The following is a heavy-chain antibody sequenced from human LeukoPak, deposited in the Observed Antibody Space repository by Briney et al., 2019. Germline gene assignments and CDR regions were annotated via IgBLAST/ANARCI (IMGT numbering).Heavy chain of an antibody. Sequence: GGSLRLSCAASGFTFSSYAMSWVRQAPGKGLEWVSAISGSGVSTYYADPVKGRFTISTDNSKNTMYLPMNSLRAEDTAVYYCAKNPGYSGYESWFDPWGQGTMVTVSS. CDR2: ISGSGVST. D-gene: IGHD5-12*01. V-gene: IGHV3-23*01. CDR3: AKNPGYSGYESWFDP. J-gene: IGHJ5*02. CDR1: GFTFSSYA.